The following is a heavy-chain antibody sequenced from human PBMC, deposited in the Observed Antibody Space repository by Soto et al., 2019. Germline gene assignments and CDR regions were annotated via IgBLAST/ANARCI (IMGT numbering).Heavy chain of an antibody. CDR1: GFTFSSYA. D-gene: IGHD4-17*01. CDR3: AKGGGMTTVTTPPI. J-gene: IGHJ4*02. V-gene: IGHV3-64D*08. Sequence: GGSLRLSCSASGFTFSSYAMHWVRQAPGKGLEYVSAISSNGGSTYYADSVKGRFTISRDNSKNTLYLQMSSLRAEDTAVYYCAKGGGMTTVTTPPIWGQGTLVTVSS. CDR2: ISSNGGST.